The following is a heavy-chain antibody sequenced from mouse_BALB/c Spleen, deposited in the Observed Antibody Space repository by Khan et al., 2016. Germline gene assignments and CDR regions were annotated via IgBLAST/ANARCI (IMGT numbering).Heavy chain of an antibody. V-gene: IGHV3-8*02. CDR3: ERQTYGNYESGYIDY. CDR2: ISYSGRT. Sequence: EVQLQESGPSLVKPSQTLSLTCSVTGDSFTSGYWSWIRQFPGIKLDYMGYISYSGRTYYNPSLKSRISITRDTSKNQYYLLLNSVTTEYTATDYGERQTYGNYESGYIDYWGQGTTLTVSS. J-gene: IGHJ2*01. CDR1: GDSFTSGY. D-gene: IGHD2-10*02.